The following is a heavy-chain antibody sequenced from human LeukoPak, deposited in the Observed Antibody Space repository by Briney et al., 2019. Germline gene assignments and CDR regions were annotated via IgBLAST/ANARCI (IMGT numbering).Heavy chain of an antibody. CDR1: GFTFDDYA. D-gene: IGHD1-26*01. CDR2: ISWNSGSI. CDR3: AKAPGGYYYYMDV. Sequence: SLRLSCAASGFTFDDYAMHWVRQAPGKGLEWVSGISWNSGSIGYADSMKGRFTISRDNAKNSLYLQMNSLRAEDTALYYCAKAPGGYYYYMDVWGKGTTVTVSS. V-gene: IGHV3-9*01. J-gene: IGHJ6*03.